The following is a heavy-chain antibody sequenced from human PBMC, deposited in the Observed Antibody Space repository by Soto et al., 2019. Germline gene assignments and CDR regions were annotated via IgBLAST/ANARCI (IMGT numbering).Heavy chain of an antibody. CDR2: INHSGST. CDR1: GGAFRGYY. V-gene: IGHV4-34*01. Sequence: SETLFPTCAVYGGAFRGYYWGWVRPPPGEGRGWIGEINHSGSTNYNPPLKSRVTISVDTSKNQFSLKLSSVTAADTAVYYCARVLIPDIVVVVAATSGFDPWGQGTLVTVSS. D-gene: IGHD2-15*01. J-gene: IGHJ5*02. CDR3: ARVLIPDIVVVVAATSGFDP.